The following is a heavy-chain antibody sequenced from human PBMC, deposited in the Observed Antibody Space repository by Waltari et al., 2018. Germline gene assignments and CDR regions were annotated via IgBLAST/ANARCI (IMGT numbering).Heavy chain of an antibody. CDR2: NDPKSGDK. CDR1: GVTFTGYY. Sequence: QVQLVQSGAEVGKPGASVTVTCPAAGVTFTGYYVHWVPKGPGQGPVGVGGNDPKSGDKNYAYKFEGRVTMTRDTSKRAAYMELSGLKSDDTAVYYCAREEDNHDASTELDYWGQGTLVTVSS. V-gene: IGHV1-2*07. J-gene: IGHJ4*02. D-gene: IGHD3-16*01. CDR3: AREEDNHDASTELDY.